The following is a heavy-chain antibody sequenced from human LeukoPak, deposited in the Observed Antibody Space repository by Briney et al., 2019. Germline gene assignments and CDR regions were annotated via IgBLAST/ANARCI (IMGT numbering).Heavy chain of an antibody. D-gene: IGHD3-10*01. CDR2: IYYSGST. V-gene: IGHV4-59*01. CDR3: ARDRGRGGY. Sequence: PSETLSLTCTVSGGSISSYYWSWIRQPPGKGLEWIGYIYYSGSTYYNPSLRSRVTISVDTSKNQFSLKLSSVTAADTAVYYCARDRGRGGYWGQGTLVTVSS. CDR1: GGSISSYY. J-gene: IGHJ4*02.